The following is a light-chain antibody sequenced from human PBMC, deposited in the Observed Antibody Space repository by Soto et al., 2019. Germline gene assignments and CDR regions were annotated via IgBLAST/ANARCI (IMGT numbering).Light chain of an antibody. V-gene: IGKV3-11*01. Sequence: EIVLTQSPATLSLSPGERATLSCRASQSVSNYLAWYQQKPGQAPRLLINDASNSAAGITARFSSSGSGTDFTLTISSLEPEDFAVYYCQQRSNWPPSTFGQGTRLEIK. CDR2: DAS. CDR1: QSVSNY. CDR3: QQRSNWPPST. J-gene: IGKJ5*01.